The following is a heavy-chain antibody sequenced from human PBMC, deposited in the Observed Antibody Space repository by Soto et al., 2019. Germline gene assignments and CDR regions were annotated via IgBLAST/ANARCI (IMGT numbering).Heavy chain of an antibody. V-gene: IGHV4-34*01. CDR2: INHSGGT. J-gene: IGHJ4*02. D-gene: IGHD3-16*02. Sequence: SETLSLTCAVYGGSFSGYYWCWIRQPPGKGLEWIGEINHSGGTNYNPSLKSRVTISVDTSKNQFSLKLSSVTAADTAVYYCASENYVWGSYRPYYFDYWGQGTLVTVSS. CDR1: GGSFSGYY. CDR3: ASENYVWGSYRPYYFDY.